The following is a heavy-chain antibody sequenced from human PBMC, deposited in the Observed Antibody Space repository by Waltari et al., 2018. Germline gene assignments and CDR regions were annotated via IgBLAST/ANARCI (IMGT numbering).Heavy chain of an antibody. J-gene: IGHJ5*02. CDR3: AKGPDSSGYYSNWFDP. D-gene: IGHD3-22*01. CDR2: IWADETNK. Sequence: QVQLVESGGGVVQPGGSLRLSCAASGFTFSNHGIHWVRQAPGKGMEWVAFIWADETNKHYADSVQGRFTISRDNSKNTVCLQMNSLRTEDTAVYYCAKGPDSSGYYSNWFDPWGQGILVTVSS. V-gene: IGHV3-30*02. CDR1: GFTFSNHG.